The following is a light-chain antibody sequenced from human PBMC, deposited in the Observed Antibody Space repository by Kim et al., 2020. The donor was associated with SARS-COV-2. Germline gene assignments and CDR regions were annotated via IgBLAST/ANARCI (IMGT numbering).Light chain of an antibody. CDR3: SSYSTSTTLV. J-gene: IGLJ2*01. CDR2: DVS. Sequence: QSVLTQPASVSGSPGQSITISCTGTSSDVGGSSYVSWYQQYPGKAPKLIIYDVSKRPSGVSNRFSGSKSGNTASLTISGLQAEDEADYYCSSYSTSTTLVFGGGTQLTVL. V-gene: IGLV2-14*01. CDR1: SSDVGGSSY.